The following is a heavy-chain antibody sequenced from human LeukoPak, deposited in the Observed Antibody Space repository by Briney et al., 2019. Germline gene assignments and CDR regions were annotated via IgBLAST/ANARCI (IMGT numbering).Heavy chain of an antibody. CDR1: GFTFSSYG. CDR3: AKVASGNWGPFDY. CDR2: IWYDGSNK. Sequence: GGSLRLSCAASGFTFSSYGMHWVRQAPGKGLEWVAVIWYDGSNKYYAASVKGRFTISRDNSKNTLLPQMNSLRAEDTAVYYCAKVASGNWGPFDYWGQGALVTVSS. V-gene: IGHV3-33*06. J-gene: IGHJ4*02. D-gene: IGHD7-27*01.